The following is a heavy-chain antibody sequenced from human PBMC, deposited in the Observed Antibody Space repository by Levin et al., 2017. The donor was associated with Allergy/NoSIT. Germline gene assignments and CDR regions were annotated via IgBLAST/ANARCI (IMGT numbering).Heavy chain of an antibody. Sequence: PGGSLRLSCAASGFTFSGYAIHWVRQAPGKGLEWVAGISYDGGKKHYTDSVKGRFTISRDNSKNTLFLQMNSLRAEDTAVYYCAKSHGDGYGYDTWYFYGMDVWGQGTTVTVSS. D-gene: IGHD3-3*01. CDR1: GFTFSGYA. J-gene: IGHJ6*02. CDR2: ISYDGGKK. CDR3: AKSHGDGYGYDTWYFYGMDV. V-gene: IGHV3-30*18.